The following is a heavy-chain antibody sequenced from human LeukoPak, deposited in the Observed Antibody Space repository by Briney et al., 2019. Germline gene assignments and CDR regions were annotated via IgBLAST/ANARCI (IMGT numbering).Heavy chain of an antibody. D-gene: IGHD5-24*01. Sequence: ASVKVSCKASGYTFTSYGISWVRQAPGQGLEWMGRIIPTFGTANYAQKFQGRVTITTDESTSTAYMELSSLRSEDTAVYYCARDSGTIKVKGYFDYWGQGTLVTVSS. CDR1: GYTFTSYG. CDR3: ARDSGTIKVKGYFDY. CDR2: IIPTFGTA. V-gene: IGHV1-69*05. J-gene: IGHJ4*02.